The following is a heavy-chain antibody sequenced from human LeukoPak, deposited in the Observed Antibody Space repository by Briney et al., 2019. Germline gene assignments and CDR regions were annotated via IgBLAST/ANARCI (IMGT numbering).Heavy chain of an antibody. CDR2: ISAYNGNT. V-gene: IGHV1-18*01. CDR3: ARTRSSSWYVPYYFDY. Sequence: ASVKVSCKASGYTFTSYGISWVRQAPGQGLEWMGWISAYNGNTNYAQELQGRVTMTTDTSTSTAYMELRSLRSDDTAVYYCARTRSSSWYVPYYFDYWGQGTLVTVSS. CDR1: GYTFTSYG. J-gene: IGHJ4*02. D-gene: IGHD6-13*01.